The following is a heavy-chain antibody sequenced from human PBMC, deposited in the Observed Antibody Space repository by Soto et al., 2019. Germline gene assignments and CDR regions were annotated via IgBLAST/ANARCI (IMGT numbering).Heavy chain of an antibody. D-gene: IGHD1-26*01. V-gene: IGHV5-51*01. J-gene: IGHJ4*02. CDR1: GYSFTSYW. CDR3: ARCPSIMGATTPFDY. CDR2: IYPGDSDT. Sequence: PGESLKISCKGSGYSFTSYWIGWVRQMPGKGLEWMGIIYPGDSDTRYSPSFQGQVTISADKSISTAYLQWSSLKASDTAMYYCARCPSIMGATTPFDYWGQGTLVTVSS.